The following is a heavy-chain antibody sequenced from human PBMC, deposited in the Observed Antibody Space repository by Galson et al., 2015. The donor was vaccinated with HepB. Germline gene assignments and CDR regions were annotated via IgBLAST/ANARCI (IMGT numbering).Heavy chain of an antibody. J-gene: IGHJ4*02. CDR2: ISGSGRTT. D-gene: IGHD6-6*01. V-gene: IGHV3-23*01. CDR1: GFTFSSYT. Sequence: SLRLSCAASGFTFSSYTMNWVRQAPGKGLEWVSGISGSGRTTYYADSVKDRFTISRDNSKDTLYLQMNSLRADDTAVYYCAKADSISSPFDYWGQGSLVTVSS. CDR3: AKADSISSPFDY.